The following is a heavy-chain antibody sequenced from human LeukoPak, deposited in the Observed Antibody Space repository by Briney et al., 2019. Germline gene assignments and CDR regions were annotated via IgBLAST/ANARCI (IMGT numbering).Heavy chain of an antibody. D-gene: IGHD6-13*01. CDR2: MNPNSGNT. J-gene: IGHJ6*03. CDR3: ARGVASSSWYNYYYYYTDV. V-gene: IGHV1-8*01. Sequence: VSVKVSCKASGYTFTSYDINWVRQATGQGLEWMGWMNPNSGNTGYAQKFQGRVTMTRNTSISTAYMELSSLRSEDTAVYYCARGVASSSWYNYYYYYTDVWGKGTTVTVSS. CDR1: GYTFTSYD.